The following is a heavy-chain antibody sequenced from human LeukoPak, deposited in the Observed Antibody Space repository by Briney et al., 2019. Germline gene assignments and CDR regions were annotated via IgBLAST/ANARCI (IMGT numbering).Heavy chain of an antibody. V-gene: IGHV3-48*04. CDR1: GFTFSSYG. Sequence: GGSLRLSCAASGFTFSSYGMHWVRQAPGKALEWVSYVSSGSSTIYYADSVKGRFTVSRDNGKRSLYLHMNSLRAEDTAVYYCARDDYGDYGRHDYWGQGTLVTVSS. CDR2: VSSGSSTI. D-gene: IGHD4-17*01. J-gene: IGHJ4*02. CDR3: ARDDYGDYGRHDY.